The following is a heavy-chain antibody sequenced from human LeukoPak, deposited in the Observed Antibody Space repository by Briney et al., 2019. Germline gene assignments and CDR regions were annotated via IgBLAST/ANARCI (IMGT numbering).Heavy chain of an antibody. V-gene: IGHV4-61*02. J-gene: IGHJ4*02. D-gene: IGHD4-17*01. CDR2: IYTSGST. Sequence: SQTLSLTCTVSGGSISSGSYYWSWIRQPAGKGLEWIGRIYTSGSTNYNPSLKSRVTISLDTSKNQFSLKPSSVTAADTAVYYCANSIDFDYGDYYFDYWGQGALVTISS. CDR3: ANSIDFDYGDYYFDY. CDR1: GGSISSGSYY.